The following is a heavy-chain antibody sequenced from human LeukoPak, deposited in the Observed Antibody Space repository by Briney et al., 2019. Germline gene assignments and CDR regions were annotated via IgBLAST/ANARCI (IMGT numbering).Heavy chain of an antibody. J-gene: IGHJ4*02. D-gene: IGHD3-10*01. CDR3: ARDLYYYGSGSSYFDY. CDR1: GGSISSYY. V-gene: IGHV4-4*07. Sequence: PSETLSLTCTASGGSISSYYWSWIRQPAGKGLEWIGRIYTSGSTNYNPSLKSRVTMSANTSKNQFSLKLSSVTAADTAEYYCARDLYYYGSGSSYFDYWGQGTLVTVSS. CDR2: IYTSGST.